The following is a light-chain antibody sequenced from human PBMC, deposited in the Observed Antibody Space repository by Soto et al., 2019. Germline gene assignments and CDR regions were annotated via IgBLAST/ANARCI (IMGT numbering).Light chain of an antibody. CDR3: QQRSNWPLLT. Sequence: EIVLTQSPATLSLSPGERATLSCRASQSVGGYLAWYQQKPGQAPRLLIYDASNRVTGIPARFSGSGSGTDFTLTISSLEPEDFGVYYCQQRSNWPLLTFGGGTKVEIK. CDR2: DAS. V-gene: IGKV3-11*01. J-gene: IGKJ4*01. CDR1: QSVGGY.